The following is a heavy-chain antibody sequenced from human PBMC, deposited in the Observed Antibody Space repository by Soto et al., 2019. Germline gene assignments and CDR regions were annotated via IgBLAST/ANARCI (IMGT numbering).Heavy chain of an antibody. D-gene: IGHD6-13*01. J-gene: IGHJ4*02. CDR3: ARGLGSSWFFL. CDR1: GFSFSTSN. CDR2: IASDSEVI. V-gene: IGHV3-48*01. Sequence: GGSLRLSCTDSGFSFSTSNMNWVLQAPGRGLEWVSFIASDSEVIRYAESVRGRFTISRDNAKNSLYLQMSSLGAEDTAVYYCARGLGSSWFFLWGQGTLVTVSS.